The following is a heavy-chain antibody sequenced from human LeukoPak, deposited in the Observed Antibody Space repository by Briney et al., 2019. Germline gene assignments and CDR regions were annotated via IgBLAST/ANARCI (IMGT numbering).Heavy chain of an antibody. D-gene: IGHD3-9*01. CDR1: GFTFSSYE. J-gene: IGHJ6*04. CDR3: ARETPYDILTGYYNYYYYYGMDV. Sequence: PGGSLRLSCAASGFTFSSYEMNWVRQAPGKGLEWVSYTSSSGSTIYYADSVKGRFTISRDNAKNSLYLQMNSLRAEDTAVYYCARETPYDILTGYYNYYYYYGMDVWGKGTTVTVSS. CDR2: TSSSGSTI. V-gene: IGHV3-48*03.